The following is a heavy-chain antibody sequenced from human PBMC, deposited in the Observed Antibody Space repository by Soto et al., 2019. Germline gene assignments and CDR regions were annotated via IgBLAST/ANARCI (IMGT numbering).Heavy chain of an antibody. Sequence: PSETLSLTCTVSSDSISSYYWSWIRQPPGKRLEWIGYISYSGSTDYNPSLKNRVTISGDTSKNQFSLKVSSVTAADTVVYYCARGTSWQLPFDYWGQGTLVTVSS. D-gene: IGHD6-13*01. J-gene: IGHJ4*02. CDR1: SDSISSYY. V-gene: IGHV4-59*01. CDR3: ARGTSWQLPFDY. CDR2: ISYSGST.